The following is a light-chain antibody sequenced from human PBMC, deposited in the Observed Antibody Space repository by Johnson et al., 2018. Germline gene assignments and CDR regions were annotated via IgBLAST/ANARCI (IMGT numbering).Light chain of an antibody. CDR2: DNN. J-gene: IGLJ1*01. V-gene: IGLV1-51*01. Sequence: QSVFTQPPSVSAAPGQKVTISCSGSSSNIGNNYVSWYQQLPGTAPTLLIYDNNKRPSGIPDRFSGSKSGTSSTLGITGLQTWDEADDYCGTWDSSLSAGNVFGTGTKVTVL. CDR3: GTWDSSLSAGNV. CDR1: SSNIGNNY.